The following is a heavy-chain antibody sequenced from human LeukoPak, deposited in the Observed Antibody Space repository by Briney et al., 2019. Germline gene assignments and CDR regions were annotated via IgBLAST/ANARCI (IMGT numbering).Heavy chain of an antibody. V-gene: IGHV4-30-4*07. CDR3: ARIRISSTSQNYFDP. Sequence: PSQTLSLTCAVSGGTLTSGGYSWSWIRQSPGKALEWIGYIYYSGSAYYNPSLKSRVDISFDTSKNQFSLRMTSVTAADSAIYFCARIRISSTSQNYFDPWGQGTLVTVSS. CDR1: GGTLTSGGYS. J-gene: IGHJ5*02. CDR2: IYYSGSA. D-gene: IGHD2-2*01.